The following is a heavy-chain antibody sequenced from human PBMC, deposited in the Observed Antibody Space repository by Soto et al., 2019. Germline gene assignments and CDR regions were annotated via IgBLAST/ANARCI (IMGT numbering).Heavy chain of an antibody. J-gene: IGHJ4*02. V-gene: IGHV3-23*01. CDR3: AKWYGGYGDYIND. CDR1: GFTFSSYA. D-gene: IGHD4-17*01. CDR2: ISGSGGST. Sequence: GGSLRLSCAASGFTFSSYAMSWVRQAPGKGLEWVSAISGSGGSTYYADSVKGRFTISRDNSKDTLYLQMNSLRAEDTAVYYWAKWYGGYGDYINDRGQGTRVTVSS.